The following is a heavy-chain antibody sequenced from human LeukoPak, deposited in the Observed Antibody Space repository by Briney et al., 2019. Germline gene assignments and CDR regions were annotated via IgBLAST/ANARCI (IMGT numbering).Heavy chain of an antibody. D-gene: IGHD3-16*02. V-gene: IGHV1-46*01. Sequence: ASVKVSCKASGYTFTNYYMHWVRQAPGQGLEWMGIINPSGGSTNYAQKFRGRVTMTRDTSTSTVYMELSSLRSEDTAVYYCAGVINLDAFDIWGQGTMVTVSS. CDR2: INPSGGST. CDR3: AGVINLDAFDI. J-gene: IGHJ3*02. CDR1: GYTFTNYY.